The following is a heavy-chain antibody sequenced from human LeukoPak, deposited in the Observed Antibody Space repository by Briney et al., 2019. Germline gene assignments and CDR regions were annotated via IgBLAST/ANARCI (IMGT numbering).Heavy chain of an antibody. J-gene: IGHJ3*02. CDR1: GYSFTSYW. CDR2: IYPGDSDT. D-gene: IGHD3-10*02. CDR3: ARTGTGVYYARDAFDI. V-gene: IGHV5-51*01. Sequence: GESRKISCKGSGYSFTSYWIGWVRQMPGKGLEWMGIIYPGDSDTRYSPSFQGQVTISADKSISTAYLQWSSLKASDTAMYYCARTGTGVYYARDAFDIWGQGTMVTVSS.